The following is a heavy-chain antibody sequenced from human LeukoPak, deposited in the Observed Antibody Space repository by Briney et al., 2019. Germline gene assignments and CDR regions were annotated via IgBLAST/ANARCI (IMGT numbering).Heavy chain of an antibody. Sequence: GGSLRLSCAASGFTLSSYAMSWVRQAPGKGLEWVSAISASGGSTFYADSVKGRFTISRDNSKNTLFLQMNSLRVEDTAVYYCAKETKTRGGPTDYWGQGTLVTVSS. J-gene: IGHJ4*02. CDR3: AKETKTRGGPTDY. CDR2: ISASGGST. CDR1: GFTLSSYA. V-gene: IGHV3-23*01. D-gene: IGHD2-2*01.